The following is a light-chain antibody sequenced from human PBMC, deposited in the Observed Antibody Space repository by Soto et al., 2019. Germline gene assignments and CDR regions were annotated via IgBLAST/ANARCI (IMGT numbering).Light chain of an antibody. CDR2: EVS. CDR1: SSDVGGYNY. Sequence: QSVLTQPPSASGSPGQSVTISCAGTSSDVGGYNYVSWYQQYPGKVPKLMIYEVSERPSGVPDRFSGSKSGNTASLTISGLRAEDEADYYCCSYVGRNTYVFGTGTKVTVL. V-gene: IGLV2-8*01. J-gene: IGLJ1*01. CDR3: CSYVGRNTYV.